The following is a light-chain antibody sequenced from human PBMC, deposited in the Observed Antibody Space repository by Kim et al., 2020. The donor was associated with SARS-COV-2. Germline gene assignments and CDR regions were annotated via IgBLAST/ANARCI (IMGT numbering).Light chain of an antibody. Sequence: VPPGQTASITCSGDKLGDKYARWYQQKPGQSPVLVIYQDSKRPSGIPERFSGSNSGNTATLTISGTQAMDEADYYCQAWDSSTAVFGGGTKLTVL. V-gene: IGLV3-1*01. CDR3: QAWDSSTAV. CDR1: KLGDKY. J-gene: IGLJ2*01. CDR2: QDS.